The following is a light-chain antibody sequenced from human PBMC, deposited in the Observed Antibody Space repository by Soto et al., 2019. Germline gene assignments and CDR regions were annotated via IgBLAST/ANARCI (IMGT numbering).Light chain of an antibody. V-gene: IGLV1-44*01. CDR1: TSNIGSNT. Sequence: QSVLTQPPSASGTPGQRVTISCSGSTSNIGSNTVNWYQQLPGTDPKLLIYSNNQRPSVVPGRSSGSNSGTSASLAISGLTSEDEADYYCAAWDDSLNGPKFGGGTKVTVL. CDR2: SNN. CDR3: AAWDDSLNGPK. J-gene: IGLJ3*02.